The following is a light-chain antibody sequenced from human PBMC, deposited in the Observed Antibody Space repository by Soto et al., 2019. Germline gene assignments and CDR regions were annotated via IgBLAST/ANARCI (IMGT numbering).Light chain of an antibody. CDR1: SSDVGGYNY. Sequence: QSVLTQPASVSGSPGQSITISCTGTSSDVGGYNYVSWYQQHPGTAPKLMIYEVSNRPSGVSDRFSGSRSGNTASLTISGLQAEDESDYYCCSSGGSPTYVFGTGTKVTVL. J-gene: IGLJ1*01. CDR2: EVS. CDR3: CSSGGSPTYV. V-gene: IGLV2-14*01.